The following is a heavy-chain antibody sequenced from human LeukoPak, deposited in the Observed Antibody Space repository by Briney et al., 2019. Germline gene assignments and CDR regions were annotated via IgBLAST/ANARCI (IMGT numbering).Heavy chain of an antibody. CDR2: IKQDGSEK. J-gene: IGHJ4*02. Sequence: PGGSLRLSCAASGFTFSDYYMSWVRQPPGEGLEWVANIKQDGSEKYYVDSVKGRFTISRDNAKDSLYLQMNSLRAEDTAVYYCARVSPKTVTTLQYFDYWGQGTLVTVPS. V-gene: IGHV3-7*01. CDR1: GFTFSDYY. D-gene: IGHD4-17*01. CDR3: ARVSPKTVTTLQYFDY.